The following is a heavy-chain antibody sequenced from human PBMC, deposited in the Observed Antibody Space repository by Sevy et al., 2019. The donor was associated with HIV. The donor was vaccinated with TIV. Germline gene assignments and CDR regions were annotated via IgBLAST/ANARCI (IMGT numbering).Heavy chain of an antibody. CDR2: VSGSSNYI. V-gene: IGHV3-21*06. D-gene: IGHD1-26*01. CDR3: ARGPPDGSYDYFDY. CDR1: GFTFIRYN. J-gene: IGHJ4*02. Sequence: GGSLRLSCAASGFTFIRYNMNWVRQAPGKGLEWVSSVSGSSNYIYYAESLKGRFIISRDNVKDTLSLQMNSLRADDTAVYYWARGPPDGSYDYFDYWGQGTLVTVSS.